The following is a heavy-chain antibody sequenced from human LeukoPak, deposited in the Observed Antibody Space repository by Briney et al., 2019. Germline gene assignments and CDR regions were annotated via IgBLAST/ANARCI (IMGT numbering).Heavy chain of an antibody. D-gene: IGHD3-3*01. Sequence: SETLSLTCSVSGGSFSSHYWSWIRRPPGKGLEWIGNIYYSGSTNYNPSLKSRVAISVDMSKNQFSLKLSSVTAADTAVYYCARVLSSGYYIYFDYWGQGSLVTVSS. CDR3: ARVLSSGYYIYFDY. J-gene: IGHJ4*02. CDR1: GGSFSSHY. V-gene: IGHV4-59*11. CDR2: IYYSGST.